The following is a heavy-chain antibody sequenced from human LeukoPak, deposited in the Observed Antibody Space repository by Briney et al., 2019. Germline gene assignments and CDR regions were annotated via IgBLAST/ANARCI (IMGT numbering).Heavy chain of an antibody. CDR1: GFTFSSYS. CDR3: AKGPPYMVRGPYFDY. CDR2: ISGSGGST. D-gene: IGHD3-10*01. V-gene: IGHV3-23*01. J-gene: IGHJ4*02. Sequence: GGSLRLSCAASGFTFSSYSMSWVRQAPGKGLEWVSAISGSGGSTYYADSAKGRFTISRDNSKNTLYLQMNSLRAEDTAVYYCAKGPPYMVRGPYFDYWGQGTLVTVSS.